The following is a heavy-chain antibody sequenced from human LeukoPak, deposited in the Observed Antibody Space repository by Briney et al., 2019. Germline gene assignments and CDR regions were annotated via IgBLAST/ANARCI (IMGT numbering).Heavy chain of an antibody. Sequence: AASVKVSCKVSGYTLTELSMHWVRQAPGKGLEWMGGFDPEDGETIYAQKFQGRVTMTEDTSTDTAYMELRSLRSDDTAVYYCARYLAVAGAHFDYWGQGTLVTVSS. CDR3: ARYLAVAGAHFDY. J-gene: IGHJ4*02. CDR1: GYTLTELS. V-gene: IGHV1-24*01. CDR2: FDPEDGET. D-gene: IGHD6-19*01.